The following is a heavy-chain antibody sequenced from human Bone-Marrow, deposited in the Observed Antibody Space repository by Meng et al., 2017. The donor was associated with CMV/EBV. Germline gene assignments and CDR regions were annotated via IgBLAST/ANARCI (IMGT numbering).Heavy chain of an antibody. D-gene: IGHD3/OR15-3a*01. V-gene: IGHV1-2*02. CDR3: ARERGLGFRGLNDALDI. Sequence: ASVKVSCKASGYTFTGHYMHWVRQAPGQGLEWMGWIHPNTGGTNYAQNFQGRVTLTRDTSIRTVYMELSSLRSDDTAMYYCARERGLGFRGLNDALDIWGQGTMVTVSS. J-gene: IGHJ3*02. CDR2: IHPNTGGT. CDR1: GYTFTGHY.